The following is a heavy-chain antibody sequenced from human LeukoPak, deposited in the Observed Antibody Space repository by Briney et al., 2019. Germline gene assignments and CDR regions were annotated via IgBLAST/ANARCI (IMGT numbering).Heavy chain of an antibody. CDR1: GGSFSGYY. D-gene: IGHD3-3*01. V-gene: IGHV4-34*01. CDR2: INHSGST. CDR3: ARYIPKYYDFWIYGMDV. J-gene: IGHJ6*02. Sequence: PSETLSLTCAVYGGSFSGYYWSWIRQPPGKGLEWIGEINHSGSTNYNPSLKSRVTISVDTSKNQFSLKLSSVTAADTAVYYCARYIPKYYDFWIYGMDVWGQGTTVTVSS.